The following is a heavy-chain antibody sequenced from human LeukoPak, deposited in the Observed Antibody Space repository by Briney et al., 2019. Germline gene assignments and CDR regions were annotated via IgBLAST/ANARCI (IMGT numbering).Heavy chain of an antibody. CDR3: ARLGGKQLVRYHQYYMDV. D-gene: IGHD6-6*01. J-gene: IGHJ6*03. CDR1: GFTVSSNY. CDR2: IYSYGST. V-gene: IGHV3-66*02. Sequence: GGSLRLSCAASGFTVSSNYMSWVRQAPGKGLEGVSVIYSYGSTYYADSVKGRFTISRDNSKNTLYLQMNSLRIEDTAVYYCARLGGKQLVRYHQYYMDVWGKGTTVTVSS.